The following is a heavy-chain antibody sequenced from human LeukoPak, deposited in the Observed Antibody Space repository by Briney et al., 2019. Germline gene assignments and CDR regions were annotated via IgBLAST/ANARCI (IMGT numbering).Heavy chain of an antibody. Sequence: PSETLSLTCSVSGYSIRRGYYWGWIRQPPGKGLEWIGSIFHSETTSGSTDYNPSLKSRVTISVDTSKNQFSLKLSSVSATDTAVYYCARADVVGTTLFAAFDIWGQGTMVTVSA. J-gene: IGHJ3*02. CDR2: IFHSETTSGST. CDR1: GYSIRRGYY. CDR3: ARADVVGTTLFAAFDI. D-gene: IGHD1-1*01. V-gene: IGHV4-38-2*02.